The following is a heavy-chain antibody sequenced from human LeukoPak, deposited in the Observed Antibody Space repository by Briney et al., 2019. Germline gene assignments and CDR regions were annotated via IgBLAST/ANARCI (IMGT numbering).Heavy chain of an antibody. CDR3: AKALAVAGTDYFDY. CDR2: ISYDGSNK. Sequence: GGSLRLSCAASGFTFSSYGMHWDRQAPGKGLEWVAVISYDGSNKYYADSVKGRFTISRDNSKNTLYLQMNSLRAEDTAVHYCAKALAVAGTDYFDYWGQGTLVTVSS. CDR1: GFTFSSYG. J-gene: IGHJ4*02. V-gene: IGHV3-30*18. D-gene: IGHD6-19*01.